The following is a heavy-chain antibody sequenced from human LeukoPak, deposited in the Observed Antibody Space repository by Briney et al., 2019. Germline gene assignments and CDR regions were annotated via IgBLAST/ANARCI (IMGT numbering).Heavy chain of an antibody. D-gene: IGHD1-26*01. V-gene: IGHV3-30*02. CDR1: GFTFSSYG. CDR2: IRYDGSNK. Sequence: PGGSLRLSCAASGFTFSSYGMHWVRQAPGKGLEWVAFIRYDGSNKYYADSVKGRFTISRDNSKDTLYLQMNSLRAEDTAVYYCAKDSGSYYFDYWGQGTLVTVSS. J-gene: IGHJ4*02. CDR3: AKDSGSYYFDY.